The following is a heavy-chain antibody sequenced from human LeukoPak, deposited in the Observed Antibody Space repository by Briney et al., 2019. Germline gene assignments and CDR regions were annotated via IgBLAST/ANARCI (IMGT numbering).Heavy chain of an antibody. V-gene: IGHV3-48*03. CDR3: ARTQQLVLRSPLDP. CDR2: ISSSGNTI. CDR1: GFTFSSYE. Sequence: GGSLRLSCAASGFTFSSYEMNWVRQAPGKGLEWVSYISSSGNTIYYADSVRGRFTISRDNAKNSLYLQMNSLRAEDTAVYYCARTQQLVLRSPLDPWGQGTLVTVSS. D-gene: IGHD6-13*01. J-gene: IGHJ5*02.